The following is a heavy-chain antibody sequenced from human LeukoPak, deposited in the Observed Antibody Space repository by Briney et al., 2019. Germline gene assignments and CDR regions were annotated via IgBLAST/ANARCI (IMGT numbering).Heavy chain of an antibody. CDR3: AREEVELWSGFGY. V-gene: IGHV3-64*01. J-gene: IGHJ4*02. D-gene: IGHD5-18*01. CDR1: GFTFTTYR. Sequence: PGGSLKLSCAASGFTFTTYRMHWVRQAPGKGLGYVSGISSDGGSTYYANSVTGRFTISRDNSKNTLYLQMGSLRGEDMAVYSCAREEVELWSGFGYWGQGTLVTVSS. CDR2: ISSDGGST.